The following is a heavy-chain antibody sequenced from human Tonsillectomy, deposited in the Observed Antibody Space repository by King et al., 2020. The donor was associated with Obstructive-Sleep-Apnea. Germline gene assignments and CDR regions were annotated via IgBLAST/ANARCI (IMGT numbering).Heavy chain of an antibody. CDR3: ARDSSGWNFDY. J-gene: IGHJ4*02. D-gene: IGHD6-19*01. CDR1: GFTFSSFA. Sequence: QLVQSGGGVVQPGRSLRLSCAASGFTFSSFAMLWVRQAPGKGLEWVAVISYDGSNKYYADSVKGRFTISRDNSKNTLYLQMNSLRAEDTAVYYCARDSSGWNFDYWGQGTLVTVSS. CDR2: ISYDGSNK. V-gene: IGHV3-30*04.